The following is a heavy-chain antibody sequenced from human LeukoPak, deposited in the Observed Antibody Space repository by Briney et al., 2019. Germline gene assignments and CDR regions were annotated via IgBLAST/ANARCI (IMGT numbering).Heavy chain of an antibody. V-gene: IGHV1-2*02. CDR3: ARGIVVVTRGEDY. J-gene: IGHJ4*02. CDR2: INPNSGGT. CDR1: GYTFTGYY. D-gene: IGHD2-21*02. Sequence: ASVKVSCKASGYTFTGYYIHWVRQAPGQGLEWMGWINPNSGGTNYEHKCQARGTMTRDTSISKVYMELSRLRYEDPAVYYCARGIVVVTRGEDYWGQGTLVTVSS.